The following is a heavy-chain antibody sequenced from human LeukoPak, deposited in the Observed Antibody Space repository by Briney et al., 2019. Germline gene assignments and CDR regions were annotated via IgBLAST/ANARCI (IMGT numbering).Heavy chain of an antibody. CDR3: AHPSFYYYDSSGSPFDY. V-gene: IGHV2-5*01. CDR2: FYWNDDK. CDR1: GFSLSTSGVG. D-gene: IGHD3-22*01. Sequence: SGPTLVKPTQTLTLTCTFSGFSLSTSGVGVGWIRQPPGKALEWLALFYWNDDKRYSPSLKSRLTITKDTSKNQVVLTMTNMDPVDTATYYCAHPSFYYYDSSGSPFDYWGQGTLVTVSS. J-gene: IGHJ4*02.